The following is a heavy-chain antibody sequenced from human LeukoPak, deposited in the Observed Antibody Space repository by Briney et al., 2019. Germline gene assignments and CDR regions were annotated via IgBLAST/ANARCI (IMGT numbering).Heavy chain of an antibody. CDR2: ISWNSGVI. CDR3: AELGITMIGGV. Sequence: GGSLRLSCAASGFTFDDYAIHWVRQGPGKGLEWVSGISWNSGVIGYSDSVKGRFTISRDNARNSLYLQMNSLRAEDTAVYYCAELGITMIGGVWGKGTTVTISS. D-gene: IGHD3-10*02. CDR1: GFTFDDYA. J-gene: IGHJ6*04. V-gene: IGHV3-9*01.